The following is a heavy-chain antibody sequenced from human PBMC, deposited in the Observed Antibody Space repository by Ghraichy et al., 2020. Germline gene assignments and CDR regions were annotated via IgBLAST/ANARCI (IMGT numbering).Heavy chain of an antibody. Sequence: GESLNISCAASGFTFSTYAMGWVRQSPGKGLEWVSAISGSGGHTTYADSVKGRVTISRDNSKNTMYLQMNSLRAEDTAVYYCAKDLGNYNILTGPASKGCFDSWGQGTLVTVSS. J-gene: IGHJ4*02. V-gene: IGHV3-23*01. CDR1: GFTFSTYA. CDR3: AKDLGNYNILTGPASKGCFDS. CDR2: ISGSGGHT. D-gene: IGHD3-9*01.